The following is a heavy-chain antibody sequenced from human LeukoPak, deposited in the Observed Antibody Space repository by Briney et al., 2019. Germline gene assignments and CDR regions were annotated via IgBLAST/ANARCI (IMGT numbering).Heavy chain of an antibody. CDR1: GYTFTSYD. D-gene: IGHD5-12*01. J-gene: IGHJ4*02. V-gene: IGHV1-8*01. CDR3: ARYVPLGWLPHNRIYYFDY. Sequence: ASVKVSCKASGYTFTSYDINWVRQATGQGLEWMGWMNPNSGNTGYAQKFQGRVTMTRNASISTAYMELSSLRSEDTAVYYCARYVPLGWLPHNRIYYFDYWGQGTLVTVSS. CDR2: MNPNSGNT.